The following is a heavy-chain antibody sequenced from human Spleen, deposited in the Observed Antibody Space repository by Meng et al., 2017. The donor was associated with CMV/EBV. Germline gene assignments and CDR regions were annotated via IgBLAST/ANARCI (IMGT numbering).Heavy chain of an antibody. D-gene: IGHD3-3*01. V-gene: IGHV3-48*04. CDR3: ARDPARGYDMWSGWFDP. Sequence: GGSLRLSCAASGFTFSSYSMNWVRQAPGKGLEWVSYISGTDPTTYYADSVKGRFTISRDNAKNLLYLQMNRLRAEDTAVYYCARDPARGYDMWSGWFDPWGQGTLVTVSA. CDR1: GFTFSSYS. J-gene: IGHJ5*02. CDR2: ISGTDPTT.